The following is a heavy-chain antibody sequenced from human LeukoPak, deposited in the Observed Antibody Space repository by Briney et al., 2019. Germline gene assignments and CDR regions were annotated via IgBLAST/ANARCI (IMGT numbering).Heavy chain of an antibody. CDR1: GFPFSSYA. Sequence: GGSLRLSCSASGFPFSSYAMHWVRQAPGKGLEYVSAISDSGGSTYYADSVKGRFTISRDNSKNTLYLQMSSLRAEDTAVYFCVRGYAFGPYGMDVWGQGTTVTVSS. J-gene: IGHJ6*02. D-gene: IGHD5-18*01. V-gene: IGHV3-64D*09. CDR2: ISDSGGST. CDR3: VRGYAFGPYGMDV.